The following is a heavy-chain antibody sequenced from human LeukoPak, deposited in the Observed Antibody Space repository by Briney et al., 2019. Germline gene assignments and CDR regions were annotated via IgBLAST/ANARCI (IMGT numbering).Heavy chain of an antibody. CDR2: IYYSGST. V-gene: IGHV4-59*11. J-gene: IGHJ4*02. CDR1: GGSISSHY. CDR3: ARGVFGVVSAFDY. Sequence: PSETLSLTCTVSGGSISSHYWSWIRQPPGKGLEWIGYIYYSGSTNYNPSPKSRVTISVDTSKNQFSLKLSSVTAADTAVYYCARGVFGVVSAFDYWGQGTLVTVSS. D-gene: IGHD3-3*01.